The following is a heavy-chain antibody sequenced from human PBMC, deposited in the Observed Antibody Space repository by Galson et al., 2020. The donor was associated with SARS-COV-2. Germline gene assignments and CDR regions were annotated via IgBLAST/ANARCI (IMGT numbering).Heavy chain of an antibody. CDR2: IYYSGST. CDR3: ARGYGSGSYYLDFDY. J-gene: IGHJ4*02. CDR1: GGSISSYY. V-gene: IGHV4-59*13. D-gene: IGHD3-10*01. Sequence: SQTLSPTCTVSGGSISSYYWSWIRQPPGKGLEWIGYIYYSGSTNYNPSLKSRVTISVDTSKNQFSLKLSSVTTADTAVYYCARGYGSGSYYLDFDYWGQGTLVTVSS.